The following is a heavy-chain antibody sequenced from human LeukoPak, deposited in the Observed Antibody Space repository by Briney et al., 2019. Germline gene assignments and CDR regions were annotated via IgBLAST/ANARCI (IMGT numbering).Heavy chain of an antibody. D-gene: IGHD6-13*01. CDR2: IRYDGSNK. V-gene: IGHV3-30*02. Sequence: GGSLRLSCAASGFTFSSYGMHWVRQAPGKGLEWVAFIRYDGSNKYYADSVKGRFTISRDNSKNTLYLQMNSLRAEDTAVYYCAKDRSLFSIAAPGDYWGQGTLVTVSS. J-gene: IGHJ4*02. CDR3: AKDRSLFSIAAPGDY. CDR1: GFTFSSYG.